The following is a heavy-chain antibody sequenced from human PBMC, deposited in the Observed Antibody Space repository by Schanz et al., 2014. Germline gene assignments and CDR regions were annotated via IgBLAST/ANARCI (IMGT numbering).Heavy chain of an antibody. V-gene: IGHV3-66*03. Sequence: EVQLVESGGGLIQPGESLRLSCAVSGFTVSSNYMSWVRQAPGRGLEWVSTIYINAGSTRYADSVKGRFIISRDNSKNIMFLQMNSLKTEDTAVYYCARDGGFDSINAFDFWGQGTMVTVSS. D-gene: IGHD3-10*01. CDR1: GFTVSSNY. CDR3: ARDGGFDSINAFDF. J-gene: IGHJ3*01. CDR2: IYINAGST.